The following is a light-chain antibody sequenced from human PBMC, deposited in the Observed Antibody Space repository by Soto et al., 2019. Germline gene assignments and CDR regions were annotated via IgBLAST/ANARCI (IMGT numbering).Light chain of an antibody. CDR1: SGSVSTSHS. Sequence: QAVVSQEPSFSVSPGGTVTLTCGLSSGSVSTSHSPSWYQQTPGQAPRTLIYSTNTRSSGVPDRFSGSILGNKAALTITGAQADDESAYYCVLYMGTGISVFGGGTKVTVL. J-gene: IGLJ2*01. CDR3: VLYMGTGISV. CDR2: STN. V-gene: IGLV8-61*01.